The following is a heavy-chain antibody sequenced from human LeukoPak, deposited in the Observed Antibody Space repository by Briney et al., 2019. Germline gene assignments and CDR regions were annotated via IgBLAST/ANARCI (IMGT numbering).Heavy chain of an antibody. V-gene: IGHV4-34*01. D-gene: IGHD5-12*01. CDR3: ARRRGRFDY. CDR1: GGSFSGYY. J-gene: IGHJ4*02. Sequence: YPSETLSLTCAVYGGSFSGYYWSWIRRPPGKGLEWSGEINHSGSTNYNPSLKSRVTISVDTSKNQFSLKLSSVTAADTAVYYCARRRGRFDYWGQGTLVTVSS. CDR2: INHSGST.